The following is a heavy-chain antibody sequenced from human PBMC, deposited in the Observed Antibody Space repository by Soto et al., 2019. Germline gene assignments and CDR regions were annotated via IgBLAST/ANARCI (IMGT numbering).Heavy chain of an antibody. CDR3: ARSGSSRNLREFDS. D-gene: IGHD6-13*01. CDR2: INPHGGST. J-gene: IGHJ4*02. Sequence: GASVKVSCKAPRDTFTSYYINWVRQAPGQGLEWIGAINPHGGSTVYAQKFQGRVTMPRDTSASTVYMELSSLRSDDTAVYYCARSGSSRNLREFDSRGQGNLVTVSS. CDR1: RDTFTSYY. V-gene: IGHV1-46*01.